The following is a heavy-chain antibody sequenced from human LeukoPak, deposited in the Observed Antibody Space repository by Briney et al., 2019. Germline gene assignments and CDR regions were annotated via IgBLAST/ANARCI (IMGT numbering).Heavy chain of an antibody. V-gene: IGHV1-18*01. CDR1: GYTFTSYG. D-gene: IGHD3-10*01. CDR3: ARGITMVRGVILVFDY. Sequence: GASVKVSCKASGYTFTSYGISWVRQAPGQGLEWMGWISAYNGSTNYAQKLQGRVTMTTDTSTSTAYMELRSLRSDDTAVYYCARGITMVRGVILVFDYWGQGTLVTVSS. J-gene: IGHJ4*02. CDR2: ISAYNGST.